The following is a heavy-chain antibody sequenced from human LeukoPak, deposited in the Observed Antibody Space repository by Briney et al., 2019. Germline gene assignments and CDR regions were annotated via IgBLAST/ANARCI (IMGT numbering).Heavy chain of an antibody. V-gene: IGHV3-11*04. Sequence: PGGSLRLSCAASGFSFSDYYMSWIRQAPGKGLEWVSYISSSGDTMSYADSVKGRFTISRDNAKSSLYLQMSSLRAEDAAIYYCARVMGNYASDYWGQGALVTVSS. CDR3: ARVMGNYASDY. J-gene: IGHJ4*02. D-gene: IGHD1-7*01. CDR1: GFSFSDYY. CDR2: ISSSGDTM.